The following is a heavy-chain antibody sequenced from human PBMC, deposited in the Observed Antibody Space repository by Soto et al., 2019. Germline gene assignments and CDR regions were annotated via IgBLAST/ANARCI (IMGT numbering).Heavy chain of an antibody. D-gene: IGHD3-3*01. V-gene: IGHV4-39*01. CDR1: GGSISSSSYY. Sequence: SETLSLTCTVSGGSISSSSYYWGWIRQPPGKGLEWIGSIYYSGSTYYNPSLKSRVTISVDTSKNQFSLKLSSVTAADTAVYYCARGHVLRFLEWLLFFDYWGQGTLVTVSS. CDR3: ARGHVLRFLEWLLFFDY. CDR2: IYYSGST. J-gene: IGHJ4*02.